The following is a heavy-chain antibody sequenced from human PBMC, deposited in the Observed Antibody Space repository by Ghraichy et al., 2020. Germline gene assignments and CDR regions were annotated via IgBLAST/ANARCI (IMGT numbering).Heavy chain of an antibody. V-gene: IGHV4-34*01. CDR2: INHSGST. CDR1: GGSFSGYY. D-gene: IGHD6-13*01. J-gene: IGHJ3*02. Sequence: SQTLSLTCAVYGGSFSGYYWSWIRQPPGKGLEWIGEINHSGSTNYNPSLKSRVTISVDTSKNQFSLKLSSVTAADTAVYYCAKQQQLVLRYVYAFDIWGQGTMVTVSS. CDR3: AKQQQLVLRYVYAFDI.